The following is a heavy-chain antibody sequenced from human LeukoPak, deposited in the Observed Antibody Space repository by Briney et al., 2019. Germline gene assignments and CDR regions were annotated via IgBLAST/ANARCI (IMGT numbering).Heavy chain of an antibody. CDR3: AREGSDFWTGYSKGYFDY. CDR2: IDRSVSTR. Sequence: GGSLRLSCAVSGFTFSSYNMNWVRRAPGKGLEWVSYIDRSVSTRYYADSVKGRFTISRDNGKHSLYLQMNSLRAEDTAVYYCAREGSDFWTGYSKGYFDYWGQGTLVTVSS. D-gene: IGHD3/OR15-3a*01. J-gene: IGHJ4*02. V-gene: IGHV3-48*01. CDR1: GFTFSSYN.